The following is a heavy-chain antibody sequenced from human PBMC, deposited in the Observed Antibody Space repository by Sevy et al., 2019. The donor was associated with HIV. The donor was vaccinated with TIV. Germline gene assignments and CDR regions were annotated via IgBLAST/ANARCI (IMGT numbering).Heavy chain of an antibody. D-gene: IGHD3-10*01. Sequence: ASVKVSCKASGGTFSSYAISWVRQAPGQGLEWMGGLIPILGTANYAQKFQGRVTITADESTSTAYMELSSLRSEDTAVYYCARGLWFGESSYYYGMDVWGQWTTVTVSS. CDR2: LIPILGTA. CDR3: ARGLWFGESSYYYGMDV. CDR1: GGTFSSYA. J-gene: IGHJ6*02. V-gene: IGHV1-69*13.